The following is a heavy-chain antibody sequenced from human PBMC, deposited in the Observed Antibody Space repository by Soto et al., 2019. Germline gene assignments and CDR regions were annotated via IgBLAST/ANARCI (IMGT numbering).Heavy chain of an antibody. CDR1: GFTFSSYA. J-gene: IGHJ6*02. CDR3: VRDTAYCSGGTCYSSHDMDV. D-gene: IGHD2-15*01. CDR2: ISYDGRNK. V-gene: IGHV3-30*04. Sequence: GGSLRLSCAASGFTFSSYAMHWVRQAPGKGLEWVAVISYDGRNKYYADSVKGRFTISRDNSKNTLYLEMNSLRVEDTVVYHCVRDTAYCSGGTCYSSHDMDVWGQGTTVTVSS.